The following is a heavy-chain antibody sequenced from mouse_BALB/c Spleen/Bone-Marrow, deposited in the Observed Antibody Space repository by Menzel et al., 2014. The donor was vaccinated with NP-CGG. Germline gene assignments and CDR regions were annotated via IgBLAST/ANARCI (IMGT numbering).Heavy chain of an antibody. CDR2: IYPGG. D-gene: IGHD1-1*01. CDR1: GYTFTDYW. J-gene: IGHJ4*01. CDR3: ARIYGSSIYYAMDY. Sequence: QVQLQQSGTELVRPGTSVKISCKTSGYTFTDYWLGWVKQRPGHGLERIGDIYPGGEKFKGKATLTADTSSSTAYMQLSSLTSEDSAVYFCARIYGSSIYYAMDYWGQGTSVTVSS. V-gene: IGHV1-63*02.